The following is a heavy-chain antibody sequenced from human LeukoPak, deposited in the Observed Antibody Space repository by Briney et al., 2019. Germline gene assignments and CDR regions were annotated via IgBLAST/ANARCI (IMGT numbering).Heavy chain of an antibody. V-gene: IGHV4-59*12. D-gene: IGHD3-22*01. CDR1: GGSINSYY. CDR3: ARDPNYYDSSGYSD. J-gene: IGHJ4*02. Sequence: PSETLSLTCTVSGGSINSYYWSWIWQPPGKGLEWIGYIYYSGSTNYNPSLKSRVTMSVDTSKNQFSLKLSSVTAADTAVYYCARDPNYYDSSGYSDWGQGTLVTVSS. CDR2: IYYSGST.